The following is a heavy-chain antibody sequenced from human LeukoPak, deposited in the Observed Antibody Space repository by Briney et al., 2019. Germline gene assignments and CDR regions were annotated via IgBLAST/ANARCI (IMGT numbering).Heavy chain of an antibody. V-gene: IGHV3-9*03. CDR2: ISWNSGSI. Sequence: PGGSLRLSCAASGFTFSGSAMHWVRQAPGKGLEWVSGISWNSGSIGYADSVKGRFTISRDDAKNSLYLQMNSLRAEDMALYYCAKGAYCGGDCYSGWFDPWGQGTLVTVSS. D-gene: IGHD2-21*02. J-gene: IGHJ5*02. CDR3: AKGAYCGGDCYSGWFDP. CDR1: GFTFSGSA.